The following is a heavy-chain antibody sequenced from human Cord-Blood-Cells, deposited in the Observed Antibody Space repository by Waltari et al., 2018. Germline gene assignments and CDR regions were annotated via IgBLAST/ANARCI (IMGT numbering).Heavy chain of an antibody. D-gene: IGHD1-26*01. CDR1: GLTFSRYC. Sequence: QVQLVESGGGVVQPGGSLRIPRAVSGLTFSRYCVHWARHASGKGLEWVXVIWYDGINKCYADSVKGRFTISRDNSKNTLYLQMNSLRAEDTAVYYCARDSGSYYFDYWGQGTLVTVSS. CDR3: ARDSGSYYFDY. CDR2: IWYDGINK. J-gene: IGHJ4*02. V-gene: IGHV3-33*01.